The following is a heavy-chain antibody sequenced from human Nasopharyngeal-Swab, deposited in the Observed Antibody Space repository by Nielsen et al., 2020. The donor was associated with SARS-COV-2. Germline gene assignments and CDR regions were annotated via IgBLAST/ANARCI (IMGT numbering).Heavy chain of an antibody. CDR1: GGSISSYY. D-gene: IGHD2-2*03. CDR2: IYYSGST. J-gene: IGHJ3*02. CDR3: ARTGDLDIVVVPAAPWAFDI. V-gene: IGHV4-59*01. Sequence: SETLSLTCTVSGGSISSYYWSWIRQPPGKGLEWIGYIYYSGSTNYNPSLKSRVTISVDTSKNQFSLKLSSVTAADTAVYYCARTGDLDIVVVPAAPWAFDIWGQGTMVTVSS.